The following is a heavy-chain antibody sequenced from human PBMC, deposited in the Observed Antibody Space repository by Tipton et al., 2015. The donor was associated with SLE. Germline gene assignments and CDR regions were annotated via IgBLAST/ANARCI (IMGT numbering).Heavy chain of an antibody. D-gene: IGHD2/OR15-2a*01. CDR3: ARLGSTTYLTLDGFYFDY. V-gene: IGHV4-34*01. CDR2: INHSGGT. Sequence: LRLSCAVYGGSFSGYYWSWIRQPPGKGLEWIGEINHSGGTNYNPSLRSRVTISVDTSKNRLSLKVNSVTAADTAVYFCARLGSTTYLTLDGFYFDYWGQGTRVTVSS. J-gene: IGHJ4*02. CDR1: GGSFSGYY.